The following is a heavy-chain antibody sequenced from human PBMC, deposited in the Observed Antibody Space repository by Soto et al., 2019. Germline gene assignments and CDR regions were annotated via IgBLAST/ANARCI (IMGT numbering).Heavy chain of an antibody. Sequence: EVQLVESGGDLVQPGGSLSLSCAASGFIFSDYTMTWVRQAPGRGLGSVSHISSSGGAIFYAESVKGRFTVSRDNAKNSLYLQMNSLRDEDTSVYFCARDHGGSTWFVGVYYFFGMDVWGQGTAVTVSS. CDR2: ISSSGGAI. V-gene: IGHV3-48*02. D-gene: IGHD6-13*01. J-gene: IGHJ6*02. CDR3: ARDHGGSTWFVGVYYFFGMDV. CDR1: GFIFSDYT.